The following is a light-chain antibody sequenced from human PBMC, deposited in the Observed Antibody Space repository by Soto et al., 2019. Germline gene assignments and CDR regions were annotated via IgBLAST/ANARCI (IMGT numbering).Light chain of an antibody. J-gene: IGKJ5*01. CDR1: QSISSY. CDR2: AAS. V-gene: IGKV1-39*01. Sequence: QITHWPSSVSASVVEGVTVTCRASQSISSYLNWYQQKPGKAPKLLIYAASSLQSGVPSRLSGSGSGTDFTLTIRSLQPEDFATYYCQQSYSTPMIFGQGTRLEIK. CDR3: QQSYSTPMI.